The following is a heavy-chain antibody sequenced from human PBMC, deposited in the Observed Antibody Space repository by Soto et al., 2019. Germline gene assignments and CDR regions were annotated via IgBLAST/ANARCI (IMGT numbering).Heavy chain of an antibody. J-gene: IGHJ4*02. D-gene: IGHD6-19*01. CDR3: ARVGLYSSGSFDY. V-gene: IGHV4-59*01. CDR2: IYYSGST. Sequence: PSETLSLTCTVSGGSISSYYWSWIRQPPGKGLEWIGYIYYSGSTNYNPSLKSRVTISVDTSKNQFSLKLSSVTAADTAVYYCARVGLYSSGSFDYWGQGTLVTSPQ. CDR1: GGSISSYY.